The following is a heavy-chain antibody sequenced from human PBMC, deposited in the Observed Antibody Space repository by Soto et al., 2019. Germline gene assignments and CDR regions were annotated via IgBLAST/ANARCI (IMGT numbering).Heavy chain of an antibody. V-gene: IGHV4-59*01. CDR3: ASCGGDCLDAFDI. CDR2: IYYSGST. CDR1: GGSISSYY. J-gene: IGHJ3*02. Sequence: QVQLQESGPGLVKPSETLSLTCTVSGGSISSYYWSWIRQPPGKGLEWIGYIYYSGSTNYNPSLKSRVTLSVDTSKNQFSRKLSSVTAADTAVYYCASCGGDCLDAFDIWGQGTMVTVSS. D-gene: IGHD2-21*02.